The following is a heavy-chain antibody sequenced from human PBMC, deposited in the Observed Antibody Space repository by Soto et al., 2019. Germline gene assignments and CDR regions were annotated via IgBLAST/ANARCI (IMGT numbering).Heavy chain of an antibody. CDR2: IYPGDSDT. J-gene: IGHJ4*02. D-gene: IGHD6-13*01. CDR1: GYSFTSYW. CDR3: ARPSHRSSGIAAAGPVYY. V-gene: IGHV5-51*01. Sequence: GESLKISCKGSGYSFTSYWIGWVRQMPGKGLEWMGIIYPGDSDTRYSPSFQGQVTISADKSISTAYLQWSSLKASDTAMYYCARPSHRSSGIAAAGPVYYWGQGTLVPVSS.